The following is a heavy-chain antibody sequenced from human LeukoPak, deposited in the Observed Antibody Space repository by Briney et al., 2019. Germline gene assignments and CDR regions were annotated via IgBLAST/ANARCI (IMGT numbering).Heavy chain of an antibody. J-gene: IGHJ5*02. Sequence: GGSLRLSCAASGFTFSSYWMHWVRQAPGKGLVWVSHINSDGSSTDYADSVKGRFTISRDNAKNTLYLQMNSLRAEDTAVYYCARVLAVAGSSILRSWGQGTLVTVSS. CDR2: INSDGSST. V-gene: IGHV3-74*01. CDR3: ARVLAVAGSSILRS. CDR1: GFTFSSYW. D-gene: IGHD6-13*01.